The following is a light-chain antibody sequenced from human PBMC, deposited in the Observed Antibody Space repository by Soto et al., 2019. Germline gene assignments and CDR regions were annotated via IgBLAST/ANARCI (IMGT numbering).Light chain of an antibody. CDR2: DAS. V-gene: IGKV3-11*01. CDR1: QSLSINS. J-gene: IGKJ3*01. Sequence: EIVMTQSPGTLSLSPGERATLSCRASQSLSINSLAWYQQKPGQAPRLLIYDASNRATGIPARFSGSGSGTDFTLTISSLEPEDFAVYYCQQRSNWPPFTFGPGTKVDIK. CDR3: QQRSNWPPFT.